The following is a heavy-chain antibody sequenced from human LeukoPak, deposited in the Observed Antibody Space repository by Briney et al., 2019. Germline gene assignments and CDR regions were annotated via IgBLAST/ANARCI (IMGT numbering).Heavy chain of an antibody. CDR1: GFTFSDYY. V-gene: IGHV3-11*06. D-gene: IGHD6-19*01. CDR2: ISSTSSYT. Sequence: GGSLRLSCAASGFTFSDYYMSWIRQAPGKGLELVSYISSTSSYTNYADSVKGRFTISRDNTKNSLYLQMNSLRAEDTAVYYCARDRGYSSGWYSAFDIWGQGTMVTVSS. J-gene: IGHJ3*02. CDR3: ARDRGYSSGWYSAFDI.